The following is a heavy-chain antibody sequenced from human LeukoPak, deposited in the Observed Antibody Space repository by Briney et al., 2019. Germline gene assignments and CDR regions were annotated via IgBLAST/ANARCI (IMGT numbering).Heavy chain of an antibody. Sequence: PSETLSLTCTVSGGFISSYYWTWIRQPPGKGLEWIGYIYSSGSTGYSPSLKSRVTISVDTSKNQFSLKLSSVTAADTAVYYCASSRSTVTTLYYYYMDVWGKGTTVTVSS. CDR3: ASSRSTVTTLYYYYMDV. CDR1: GGFISSYY. J-gene: IGHJ6*03. D-gene: IGHD4-11*01. V-gene: IGHV4-59*08. CDR2: IYSSGST.